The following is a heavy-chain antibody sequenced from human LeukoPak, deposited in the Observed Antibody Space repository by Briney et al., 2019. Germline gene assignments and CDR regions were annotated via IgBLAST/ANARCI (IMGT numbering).Heavy chain of an antibody. CDR3: ARVRDTIFGATYMDV. Sequence: ASVKVSCKASGYTFTSYGISWVRQAPGQGLEWMGWISAYNGNTNYAQKLQGRVTMTTDTSTSTAYMELRSLRSDDTAVYYCARVRDTIFGATYMDVWGKGTTVTVSS. D-gene: IGHD3-3*01. CDR2: ISAYNGNT. J-gene: IGHJ6*03. CDR1: GYTFTSYG. V-gene: IGHV1-18*01.